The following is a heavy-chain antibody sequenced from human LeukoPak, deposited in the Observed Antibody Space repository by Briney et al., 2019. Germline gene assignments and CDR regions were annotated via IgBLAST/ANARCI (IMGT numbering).Heavy chain of an antibody. CDR1: GGSISSGSYY. J-gene: IGHJ4*02. CDR3: ARAITIFGVVNQFDS. V-gene: IGHV4-61*10. D-gene: IGHD3-3*01. Sequence: PSETLSLTCSVSGGSISSGSYYWSWIRQPAGKGLEWIGYIYYSGSTNYNPSLKSRVTISVHTSKNQLSLRLSSVTAADTAVYYCARAITIFGVVNQFDSWGQGTLVTVSS. CDR2: IYYSGST.